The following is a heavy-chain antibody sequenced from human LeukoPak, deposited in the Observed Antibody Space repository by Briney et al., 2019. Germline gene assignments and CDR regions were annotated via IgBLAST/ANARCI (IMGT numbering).Heavy chain of an antibody. J-gene: IGHJ6*03. CDR2: IYYSGST. Sequence: PSQTLSLTCTVSGGSISSGGYYWSWIRQHPGKGLEWIGYIYYSGSTCYNPSLKSRVTISVDTSKNQFSLKLSSVTAADTAVYYCAKWNYYYYYMDVWGKGTTVTVSS. CDR3: AKWNYYYYYMDV. D-gene: IGHD1-26*01. V-gene: IGHV4-31*03. CDR1: GGSISSGGYY.